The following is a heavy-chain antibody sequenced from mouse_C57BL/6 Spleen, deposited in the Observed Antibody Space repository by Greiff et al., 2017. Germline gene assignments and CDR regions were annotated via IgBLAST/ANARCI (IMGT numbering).Heavy chain of an antibody. J-gene: IGHJ2*01. CDR3: VGNYGSSPFDY. V-gene: IGHV1-22*01. Sequence: VQLQQSGPELVKPGASVKMSCKASGYTFTDYNMHWVKQSHGKSLEWIGYINPNNGGTSYNPKFKGKATLTVNKSSSTAYMELRSLTSEDSAVYYCVGNYGSSPFDYWGQGTTLTVSS. D-gene: IGHD1-1*01. CDR2: INPNNGGT. CDR1: GYTFTDYN.